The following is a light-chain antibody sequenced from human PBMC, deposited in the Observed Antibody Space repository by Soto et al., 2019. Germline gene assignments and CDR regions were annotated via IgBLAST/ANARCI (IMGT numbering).Light chain of an antibody. V-gene: IGKV3D-7*01. J-gene: IGKJ1*01. Sequence: EIVMTQSPATLSLSPGEGAALSCRASQSISSSYLSWYQEKPGQAPRLLIYGASIRATGIPARFSGSGSGTAFTLTISSLQPEDFAVYYCHQDSNLPWTFGQGTKVVIK. CDR2: GAS. CDR3: HQDSNLPWT. CDR1: QSISSSY.